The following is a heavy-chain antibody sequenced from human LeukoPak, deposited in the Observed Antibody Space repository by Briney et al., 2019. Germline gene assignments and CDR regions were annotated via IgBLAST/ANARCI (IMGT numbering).Heavy chain of an antibody. CDR3: ARGFISSMGLWWPTHHTTSFDY. D-gene: IGHD2-21*01. CDR2: INHSGST. V-gene: IGHV4-34*01. Sequence: SETLSLTCTVSGGSISSYYWSWIRQPPGKGLEWIGEINHSGSTNYNPSLKSRVTISVDTSKNQFSLKLSSVTAADTAVYYCARGFISSMGLWWPTHHTTSFDYWGQGTLVTVSS. J-gene: IGHJ4*02. CDR1: GGSISSYY.